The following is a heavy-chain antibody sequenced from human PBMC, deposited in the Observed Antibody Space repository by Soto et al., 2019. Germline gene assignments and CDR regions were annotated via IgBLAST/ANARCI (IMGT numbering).Heavy chain of an antibody. CDR3: ARWGHIAVVTDRFDS. Sequence: ASVKVSCKSSGYPFNTYYLHWVRQAPGQGLEWMGMIHPSGGGSTYAQKFLGRVTMTMDSSTSTVFMELTSLRSADTAVYYCARWGHIAVVTDRFDSWGQGTLVTVYS. J-gene: IGHJ4*02. CDR1: GYPFNTYY. CDR2: IHPSGGGS. V-gene: IGHV1-46*02. D-gene: IGHD2-21*02.